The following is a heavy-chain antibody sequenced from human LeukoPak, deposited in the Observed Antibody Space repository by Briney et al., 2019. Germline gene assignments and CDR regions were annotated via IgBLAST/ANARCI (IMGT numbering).Heavy chain of an antibody. CDR3: ARGVAGTGGAFDI. CDR1: GFTFSRYA. D-gene: IGHD6-19*01. CDR2: IYSGGST. Sequence: GGSLRLSCAASGFTFSRYAMSWVRQAPGKGLEWVAVIYSGGSTYYADSVKGRFTISRDNAKNSLYLQMNSLRAEDTAVYYCARGVAGTGGAFDIWGQGTMVTVSS. V-gene: IGHV3-66*01. J-gene: IGHJ3*02.